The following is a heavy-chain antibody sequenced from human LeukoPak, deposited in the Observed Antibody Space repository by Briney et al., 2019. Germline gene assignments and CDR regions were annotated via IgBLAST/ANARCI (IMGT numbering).Heavy chain of an antibody. Sequence: PGGSLRLSCTASGFTFGDYAMSWVRQAPGKGLEWVGFIRSNAYGGTTEYAASVKGRFTISRDDSKSIAYLQMNSLKTEDTAVYYCTRDYGSGSYRRYYFDYWGQGTLVTVSS. CDR2: IRSNAYGGTT. D-gene: IGHD3-10*01. V-gene: IGHV3-49*04. CDR1: GFTFGDYA. J-gene: IGHJ4*02. CDR3: TRDYGSGSYRRYYFDY.